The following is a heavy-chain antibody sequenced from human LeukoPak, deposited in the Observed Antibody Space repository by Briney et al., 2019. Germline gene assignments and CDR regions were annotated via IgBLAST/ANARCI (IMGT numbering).Heavy chain of an antibody. CDR2: ISLHNGNT. D-gene: IGHD2-2*01. V-gene: IGHV1-18*01. J-gene: IGHJ4*02. CDR1: GDTFSSFG. Sequence: ASVKVSCKASGDTFSSFGITWVRQAPGQGLEWMGWISLHNGNTVYAQKIQGRVTMTTDASTGTTYMDLRSLRSDDTAVYYCARVGAYCTSTSCLDYWGQGTLVTVSS. CDR3: ARVGAYCTSTSCLDY.